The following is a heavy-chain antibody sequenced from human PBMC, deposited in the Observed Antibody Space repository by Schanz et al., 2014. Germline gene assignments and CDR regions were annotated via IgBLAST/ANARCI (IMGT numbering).Heavy chain of an antibody. V-gene: IGHV1-69*02. CDR1: GDTFSKYN. J-gene: IGHJ4*02. D-gene: IGHD6-13*01. CDR2: IIPILGIA. CDR3: ASSGAGYSSSWDFDY. Sequence: QVQLVQSGPEVKKPGSSVKVSCQAFGDTFSKYNIMWVRQAPGQGLEWMGRIIPILGIANYAQKFQGRVTITADKSTFTAYMDVSSLRSEDTAVYYCASSGAGYSSSWDFDYWGQGTLVNVSS.